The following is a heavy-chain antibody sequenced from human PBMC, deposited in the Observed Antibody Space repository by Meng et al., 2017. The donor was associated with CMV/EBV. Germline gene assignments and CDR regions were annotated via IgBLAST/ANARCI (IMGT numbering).Heavy chain of an antibody. CDR3: AKGDGAGTAYYFDY. D-gene: IGHD6-13*01. CDR1: GFTFDDYA. CDR2: ISWNSGSI. V-gene: IGHV3-9*01. J-gene: IGHJ4*02. Sequence: GGSLRLSCAASGFTFDDYAMHWVRQAPGKGLEWVSGISWNSGSIGYADSVKGRFTISRDNAKNFLYLQMNSLRAEDTALYYCAKGDGAGTAYYFDYWGQGTLVTVSS.